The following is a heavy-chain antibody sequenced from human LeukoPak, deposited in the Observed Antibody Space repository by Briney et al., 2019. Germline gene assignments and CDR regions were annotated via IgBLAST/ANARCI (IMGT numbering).Heavy chain of an antibody. Sequence: GGSLRLSCAASGFTFSSYAMHWVRQAPGKGLEYVSAISSNGGSTYYANSVKGRFTISRDNSKNTLYLQMGSLRAEDMAVYYCXXXXDFWSGYSFDYWGQGTLVTVSS. J-gene: IGHJ4*02. CDR3: XXXXDFWSGYSFDY. V-gene: IGHV3-64*01. CDR2: ISSNGGST. D-gene: IGHD3-3*01. CDR1: GFTFSSYA.